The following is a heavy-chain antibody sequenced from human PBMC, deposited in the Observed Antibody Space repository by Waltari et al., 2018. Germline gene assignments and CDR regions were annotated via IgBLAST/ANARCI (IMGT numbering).Heavy chain of an antibody. CDR3: ARASDWGSFYYYYYYMDV. J-gene: IGHJ6*03. V-gene: IGHV1-69*12. CDR1: GGTFSSYA. Sequence: QVQLVQSGAEVKKPGSSVKVSCKASGGTFSSYAISWVRQAPGQGLEWMGGSIPIFGTANYATKFQGRVTITADESTSTAYMELSSLRSEDTAVYYCARASDWGSFYYYYYYMDVWGKGTTVTVSS. D-gene: IGHD7-27*01. CDR2: SIPIFGTA.